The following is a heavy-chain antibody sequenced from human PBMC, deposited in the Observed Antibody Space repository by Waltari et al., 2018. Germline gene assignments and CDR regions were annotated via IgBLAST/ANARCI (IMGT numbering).Heavy chain of an antibody. CDR2: IYSSGST. Sequence: QLQLQESGPGLVKPSATLSLTCTVSRGSISSSSYYWGWIPQPPGKGLEWIGSIYSSGSTYYHPSLKRRVNISVDTSKNQCSLELSSVTAADTAVYYCLCEDLGTGDWFDPWGQGTLVTVSS. CDR1: RGSISSSSYY. J-gene: IGHJ5*02. D-gene: IGHD7-27*01. CDR3: LCEDLGTGDWFDP. V-gene: IGHV4-39*01.